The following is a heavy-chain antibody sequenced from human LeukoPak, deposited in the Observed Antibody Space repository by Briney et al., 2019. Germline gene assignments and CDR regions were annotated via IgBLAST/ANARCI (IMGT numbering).Heavy chain of an antibody. CDR1: GFTFSSYG. V-gene: IGHV3-30*03. Sequence: GGSLRLSCAASGFTFSSYGMHWVRQAPGKGLEWVAVISYDGSNKYYADSVKGRFTISRDNAENSLYLQMNSLRAEDTAVYYCARRDSRMWYYDYWGQGTLVTVSS. J-gene: IGHJ4*02. CDR3: ARRDSRMWYYDY. D-gene: IGHD6-13*01. CDR2: ISYDGSNK.